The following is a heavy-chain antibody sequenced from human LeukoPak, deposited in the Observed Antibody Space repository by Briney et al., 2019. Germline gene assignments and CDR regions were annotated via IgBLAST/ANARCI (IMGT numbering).Heavy chain of an antibody. J-gene: IGHJ6*02. Sequence: ASVKVSCKASGYTFTGYYMHRVRQAPGQGLEWIGWINPNSGGTNYAQKFQGRVTMTRDTSINTAYMELSRLRSDDTAVYYCARERESTPYYYYYYGMDVWGQGTTVTVSS. D-gene: IGHD2-2*01. CDR2: INPNSGGT. V-gene: IGHV1-2*02. CDR1: GYTFTGYY. CDR3: ARERESTPYYYYYYGMDV.